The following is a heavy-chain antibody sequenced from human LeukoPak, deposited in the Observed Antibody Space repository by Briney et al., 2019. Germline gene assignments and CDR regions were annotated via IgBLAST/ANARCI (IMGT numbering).Heavy chain of an antibody. J-gene: IGHJ4*02. CDR1: GGSISSYY. V-gene: IGHV4-59*01. Sequence: SETQSLTCTVSGGSISSYYWSWIRQPPGKGLEWIGYIYYSGSTNYNTSLKSRVTISVDTSKNQFSLKLSSVTAADTAVYYCASSGEEDSNFDYWGQGTLVTVSS. D-gene: IGHD7-27*01. CDR2: IYYSGST. CDR3: ASSGEEDSNFDY.